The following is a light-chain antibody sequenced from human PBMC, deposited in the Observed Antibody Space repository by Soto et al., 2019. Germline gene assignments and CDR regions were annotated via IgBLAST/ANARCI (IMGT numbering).Light chain of an antibody. CDR3: CSSAGIYTI. J-gene: IGLJ2*01. CDR2: DVT. V-gene: IGLV2-11*01. Sequence: QSVLTQPRSVSGSPGQSVTISCTGTRRDVGGYNYVSWYQQHPGKAPKLMIYDVTRRPSGVPDRFSGSKSGNTASLTISGIQAEDEADYFCCSSAGIYTIFGGGTKLTVL. CDR1: RRDVGGYNY.